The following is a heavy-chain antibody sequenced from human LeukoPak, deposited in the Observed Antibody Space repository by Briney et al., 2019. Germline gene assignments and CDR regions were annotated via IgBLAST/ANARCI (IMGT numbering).Heavy chain of an antibody. J-gene: IGHJ1*01. CDR1: GGTFSSYA. V-gene: IGHV1-69*13. Sequence: ASVKVSCKASGGTFSSYAISWVRQAPGQGLEWMGGIIPIFGTANYAQKFQGRVTITADESTSTAYMELSSLRSEDTAVYYCARGGSGIAARQGPRHWGRGTLVTVSS. CDR3: ARGGSGIAARQGPRH. CDR2: IIPIFGTA. D-gene: IGHD6-6*01.